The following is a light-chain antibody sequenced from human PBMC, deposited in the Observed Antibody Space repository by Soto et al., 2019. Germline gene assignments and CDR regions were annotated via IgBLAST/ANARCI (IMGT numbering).Light chain of an antibody. CDR1: QGISSY. CDR3: QKYNSWT. V-gene: IGKV1-9*01. J-gene: IGKJ1*01. Sequence: DIQLTQSPSFLSASVIDIVIVIFRASQGISSYLAWYQQKPGKAPKSLIYAASNLQSGVPSRFRGSGSGTDFTLTISSLKPEDFATYYCQKYNSWTFGQGTKVDI. CDR2: AAS.